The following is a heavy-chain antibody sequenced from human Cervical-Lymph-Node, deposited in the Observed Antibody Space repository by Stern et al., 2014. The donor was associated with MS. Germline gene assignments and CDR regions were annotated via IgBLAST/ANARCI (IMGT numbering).Heavy chain of an antibody. CDR3: ARGTTVINWFDP. V-gene: IGHV4-30-4*01. Sequence: VQLVESGPGLVKPSQTLSLTCTVSGGSISRGDYYLSWIRQPPGKGLEGLGYIYYSGITYYNPSLKSRVTISVDTSKNQFSLKLSSVTAADTAVYYCARGTTVINWFDPWGQGTLVTVSS. J-gene: IGHJ5*02. D-gene: IGHD4-17*01. CDR2: IYYSGIT. CDR1: GGSISRGDYY.